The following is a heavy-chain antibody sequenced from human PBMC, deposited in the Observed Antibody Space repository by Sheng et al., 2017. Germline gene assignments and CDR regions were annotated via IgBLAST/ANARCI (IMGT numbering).Heavy chain of an antibody. CDR3: ARGVIPAALYYMDV. Sequence: EVQLVESGGGLVKPGGSLRLSCAASGFTFSSYTMNWVRQAPGKGLEWVSSISSSGSYIYYGDSVKGRFTISRDNAKNSLYLQTNSLRAEDTAVYYCARGVIPAALYYMDVWGQGTTVTVSS. D-gene: IGHD2-2*01. CDR1: GFTFSSYT. CDR2: ISSSGSYI. J-gene: IGHJ6*03. V-gene: IGHV3-21*01.